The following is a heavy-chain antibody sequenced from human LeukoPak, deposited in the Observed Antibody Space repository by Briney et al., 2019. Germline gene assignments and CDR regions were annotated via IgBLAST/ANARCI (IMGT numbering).Heavy chain of an antibody. CDR2: IIPIFGTA. D-gene: IGHD3/OR15-3a*01. Sequence: GASVKVSCKASGGTFSSYAISWVRQAPGQGLEWMGGIIPIFGTANYAQKFQGRVTITTDESTSTAYMELSSLRSEDTAVYYCARPSLDEGVGFFDIWGQGTMVTVSS. J-gene: IGHJ3*02. V-gene: IGHV1-69*05. CDR3: ARPSLDEGVGFFDI. CDR1: GGTFSSYA.